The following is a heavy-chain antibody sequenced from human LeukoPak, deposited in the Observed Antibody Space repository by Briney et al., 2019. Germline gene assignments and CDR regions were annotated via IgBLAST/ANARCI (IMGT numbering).Heavy chain of an antibody. CDR2: INSDGSII. J-gene: IGHJ4*02. CDR3: ARVPHASFYDSSGYWVY. CDR1: GFTFSTSW. D-gene: IGHD3-22*01. Sequence: GGSLRLSCAASGFTFSTSWMHWVRQAPGKGLVWVSRINSDGSIITYADSVKGRFTISRDNAKNTLYLQMNSLRAEDTAVYYCARVPHASFYDSSGYWVYWGQGTLVTVSS. V-gene: IGHV3-74*01.